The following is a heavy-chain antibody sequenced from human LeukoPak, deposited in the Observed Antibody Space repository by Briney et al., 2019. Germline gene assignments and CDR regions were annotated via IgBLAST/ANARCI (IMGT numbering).Heavy chain of an antibody. V-gene: IGHV3-7*01. CDR2: IKPDGSEK. CDR3: ARESGRRNYKDYFDY. Sequence: GGSLRLSCAVSGFTFSSYWMSWVRQASGKGLEWVANIKPDGSEKYYVDSVKGRFTISRDNSKNTLFLQMNSLRTEDTAVYYCARESGRRNYKDYFDYWGQGTLVTVSS. J-gene: IGHJ4*02. CDR1: GFTFSSYW. D-gene: IGHD3-10*01.